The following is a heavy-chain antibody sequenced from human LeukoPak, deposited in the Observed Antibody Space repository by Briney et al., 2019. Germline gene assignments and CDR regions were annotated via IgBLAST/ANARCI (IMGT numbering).Heavy chain of an antibody. D-gene: IGHD3-10*01. Sequence: GGSLRLSCADSGFTFSDAWMSWVRQAPGRGLEWVGRIKSKTDGAATDYAAPVKGRFTISRDDSKNTLFLQMNSLRTEDTAVYYCTTATMIRGVSDYWGQGTLVTVSS. CDR3: TTATMIRGVSDY. CDR1: GFTFSDAW. V-gene: IGHV3-15*01. J-gene: IGHJ4*02. CDR2: IKSKTDGAAT.